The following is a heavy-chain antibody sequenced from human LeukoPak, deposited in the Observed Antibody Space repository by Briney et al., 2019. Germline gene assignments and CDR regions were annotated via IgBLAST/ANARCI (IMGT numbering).Heavy chain of an antibody. Sequence: SQTLSLTCAISGDSVSSNSAAWNWTRQSPSRCLEWLGRTYYGSKWYNDYAGSVKSRITITTDTSKNQFSLQLKSVTPEDRAVYSCASYAFEIWGQGTLVTVSS. J-gene: IGHJ3*02. V-gene: IGHV6-1*01. CDR3: ASYAFEI. CDR1: GDSVSSNSAA. CDR2: TYYGSKWYN.